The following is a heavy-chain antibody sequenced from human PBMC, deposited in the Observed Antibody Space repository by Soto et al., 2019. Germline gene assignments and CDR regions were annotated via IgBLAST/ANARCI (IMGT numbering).Heavy chain of an antibody. CDR2: TYYRSKLYN. J-gene: IGHJ3*02. V-gene: IGHV6-1*01. Sequence: SWLRQCPSRGLEWLGRTYYRSKLYNDYVVSVKSRITINPDTSKNQFSLQLNSVTPEDTAVYYCARERGVLSEAFDIWGQGTVVTVSS. D-gene: IGHD3-10*01. CDR3: ARERGVLSEAFDI.